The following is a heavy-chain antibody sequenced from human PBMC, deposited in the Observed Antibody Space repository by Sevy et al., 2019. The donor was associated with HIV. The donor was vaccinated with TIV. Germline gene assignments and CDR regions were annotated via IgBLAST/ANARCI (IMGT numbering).Heavy chain of an antibody. Sequence: GGSLRLSCAASGFTFSSYEMNWVRQAPGKGLEWVSYISSSGSTIYYADSVKGRFTISRDNAKNSLYLQMNSLGAEDTAVYYCARDRGYSSSSFYYYYGMDVWGQGTTVTVSS. CDR1: GFTFSSYE. CDR3: ARDRGYSSSSFYYYYGMDV. CDR2: ISSSGSTI. J-gene: IGHJ6*02. V-gene: IGHV3-48*03. D-gene: IGHD6-6*01.